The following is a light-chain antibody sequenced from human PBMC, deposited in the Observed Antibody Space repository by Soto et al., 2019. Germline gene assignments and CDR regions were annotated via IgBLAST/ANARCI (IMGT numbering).Light chain of an antibody. V-gene: IGKV1-39*01. CDR2: AAT. CDR1: QSVSSR. J-gene: IGKJ1*01. Sequence: DIQMTHSPSSLSASVLDTFTITCLASQSVSSRLSWYQQNPGKAPTLLIYAATRLQSGVPSRFSASRSGTHFTLTINGLQPGDFATYYCQQSHSRVTSGQGTKV. CDR3: QQSHSRVT.